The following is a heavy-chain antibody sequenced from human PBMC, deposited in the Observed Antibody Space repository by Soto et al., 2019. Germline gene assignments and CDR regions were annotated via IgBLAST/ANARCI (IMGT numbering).Heavy chain of an antibody. CDR3: ARDRLTAVAGTTDAFDI. CDR1: GGTFRSYA. Sequence: QVQLVQSGAEVKKPGSSVKVSCKASGGTFRSYAISWVRQAPGQGLEWMGGIIPIFGTANYAQKFQGRVTITADESTSTAYMELSSLRSEDTAVYYCARDRLTAVAGTTDAFDIWGQGTMVTVSS. CDR2: IIPIFGTA. V-gene: IGHV1-69*12. D-gene: IGHD6-19*01. J-gene: IGHJ3*02.